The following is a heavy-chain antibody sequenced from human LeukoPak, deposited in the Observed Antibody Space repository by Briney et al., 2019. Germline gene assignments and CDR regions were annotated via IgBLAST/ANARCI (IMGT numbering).Heavy chain of an antibody. V-gene: IGHV3-49*04. Sequence: GGSLRLSCAASGFTFSNVWMSWVRQATGKGLEWVSRIRSKAYGGTTEYAASVKGRFTISRDDSKSIAYLQMNSLKTEDTAVYYCTREVVPAARGFDYWGQGTLVTVSS. CDR2: IRSKAYGGTT. J-gene: IGHJ4*02. D-gene: IGHD2-2*01. CDR1: GFTFSNVW. CDR3: TREVVPAARGFDY.